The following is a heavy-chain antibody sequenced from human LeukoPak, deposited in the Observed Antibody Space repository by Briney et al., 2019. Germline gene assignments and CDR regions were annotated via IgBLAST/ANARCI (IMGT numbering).Heavy chain of an antibody. Sequence: GGSLRLSCAASGFTFSSYMMTWVRQAPGKGLEWVSTISSDGGSTYYAASVKGRFTISRDNSKNTLYLQMSSLRAEDTAVYYCARYCSGSICYSCVDYWGQGTLVPVSS. CDR2: ISSDGGST. CDR1: GFTFSSYM. J-gene: IGHJ4*02. CDR3: ARYCSGSICYSCVDY. D-gene: IGHD2-15*01. V-gene: IGHV3-23*01.